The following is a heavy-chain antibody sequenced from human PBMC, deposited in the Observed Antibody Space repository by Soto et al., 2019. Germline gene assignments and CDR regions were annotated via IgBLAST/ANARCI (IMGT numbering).Heavy chain of an antibody. J-gene: IGHJ5*02. Sequence: ASVKVSCKASGYTFTSYYMHWVRQAPGPGLEWMGIINPSGGSTSYAQKFQGRVTMTRDTSTSTVYMELSSLRSEDTAVYYCARESSIAASINWFDPWGHGTLVTASS. CDR2: INPSGGST. D-gene: IGHD6-13*01. V-gene: IGHV1-46*01. CDR3: ARESSIAASINWFDP. CDR1: GYTFTSYY.